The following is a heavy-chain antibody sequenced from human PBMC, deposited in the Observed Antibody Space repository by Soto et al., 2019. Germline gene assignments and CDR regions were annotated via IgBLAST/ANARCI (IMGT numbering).Heavy chain of an antibody. J-gene: IGHJ4*02. CDR1: GFTFDDYA. CDR3: SKDIGPLGYCSGGSCYFFDY. CDR2: ISWNSGSI. Sequence: GGSLRLSCAASGFTFDDYAMHWVRQAPGKGLEWVSGISWNSGSIGYADSVKGRFTISRDNAKNSLYLQMNSLRAEDTALYYFSKDIGPLGYCSGGSCYFFDYWGQGTLVTVSS. D-gene: IGHD2-15*01. V-gene: IGHV3-9*01.